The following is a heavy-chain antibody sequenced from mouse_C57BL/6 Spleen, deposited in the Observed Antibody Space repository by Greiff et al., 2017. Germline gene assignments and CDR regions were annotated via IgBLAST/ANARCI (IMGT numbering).Heavy chain of an antibody. CDR2: INPNNGGT. J-gene: IGHJ2*01. CDR1: GYTFTDYY. V-gene: IGHV1-26*01. Sequence: VQLQQSGPELVKPGASVKISCKASGYTFTDYYMNWVKQSHGKSLEWIGDINPNNGGTSYNQKFKGKATLTVDKSSSTAYMELRSLTSEDSAVYYCARWDYGSSPDYWGQGTTLTVSS. CDR3: ARWDYGSSPDY. D-gene: IGHD1-1*01.